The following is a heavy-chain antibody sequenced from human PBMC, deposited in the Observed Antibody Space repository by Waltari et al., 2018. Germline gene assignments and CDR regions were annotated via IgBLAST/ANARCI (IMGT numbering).Heavy chain of an antibody. CDR3: ASRPPCGAACWGKDSFDI. V-gene: IGHV3-7*01. CDR1: DFTFSSYW. CDR2: SNQDGSEK. Sequence: EEQLVESGGGLVQPGGSLRLSCAASDFTFSSYWMTWVRQAPGKGREWVANSNQDGSEKYYVDSVKGRFTISRDNAKNSLYLQMNSLRAEDTAVYYCASRPPCGAACWGKDSFDIWGQGTMVTVSS. D-gene: IGHD2-21*02. J-gene: IGHJ3*02.